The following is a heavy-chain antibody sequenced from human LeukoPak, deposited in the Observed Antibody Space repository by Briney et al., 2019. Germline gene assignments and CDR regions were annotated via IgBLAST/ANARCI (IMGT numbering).Heavy chain of an antibody. CDR1: GFTFSSYW. CDR3: ARDGTPYDFWSGYYPSNWFDP. D-gene: IGHD3-3*01. V-gene: IGHV3-74*01. Sequence: PGGSLRLSCAASGFTFSSYWMHWVRQAPGKGLVWVSRINTDGSSTSYADSVKGRFTISRDNAKNTLYLQMNSLRAEDTAVYYCARDGTPYDFWSGYYPSNWFDPWGQGTLVTVSS. J-gene: IGHJ5*02. CDR2: INTDGSST.